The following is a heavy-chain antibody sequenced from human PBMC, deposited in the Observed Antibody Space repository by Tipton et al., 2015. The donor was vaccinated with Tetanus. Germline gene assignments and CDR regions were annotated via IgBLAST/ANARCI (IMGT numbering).Heavy chain of an antibody. CDR3: TKDAGVRDYWGAS. J-gene: IGHJ4*02. V-gene: IGHV3-23*01. CDR2: IGSDDST. D-gene: IGHD3-3*01. CDR1: GFAFRNFV. Sequence: SLRLSCAASGFAFRNFVMSWVRQAPAKGLDWVSTIGSDDSTYYADSVKGRFTISRDISKNTLYLQMDSLRAEDTALYYCTKDAGVRDYWGASWGQGTLVTVSS.